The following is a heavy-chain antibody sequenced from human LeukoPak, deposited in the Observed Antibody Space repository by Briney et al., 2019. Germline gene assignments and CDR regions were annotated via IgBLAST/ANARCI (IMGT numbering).Heavy chain of an antibody. D-gene: IGHD2-15*01. Sequence: GGSLRLSCAASGFTFSSYAMSWVRQAPGKGLEWVSAISGNGGSTYYADSVKGRFTISRDNSKNTLYLQMNSLRAEDTAVYYCAKEYCSGGSCYPGFDYWGQGTLVTVSS. J-gene: IGHJ4*02. V-gene: IGHV3-23*01. CDR1: GFTFSSYA. CDR2: ISGNGGST. CDR3: AKEYCSGGSCYPGFDY.